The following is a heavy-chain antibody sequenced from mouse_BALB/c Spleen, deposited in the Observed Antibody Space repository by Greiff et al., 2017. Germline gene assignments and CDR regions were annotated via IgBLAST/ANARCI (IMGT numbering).Heavy chain of an antibody. V-gene: IGHV5-17*02. CDR2: ISSGSSTI. CDR3: ARLDYGYGLYAMDD. J-gene: IGHJ4*01. D-gene: IGHD2-2*01. CDR1: GFTFSSFG. Sequence: EVKLMESGGGLVQPGGSRKLSCAASGFTFSSFGMHWVRQAPVKGLEWVAYISSGSSTIYYADTVKGRFTISRDNPKNTLFLQMTSLRSEDTAMYYCARLDYGYGLYAMDDWGQGTAVTVSS.